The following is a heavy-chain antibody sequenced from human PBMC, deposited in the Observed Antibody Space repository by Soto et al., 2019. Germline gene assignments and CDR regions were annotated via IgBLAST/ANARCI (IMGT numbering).Heavy chain of an antibody. CDR1: GGSFSGYY. CDR2: INHSGST. J-gene: IGHJ6*02. Sequence: SETLSLTCAVYGGSFSGYYCSWIRQPPGKGLEWIGEINHSGSTNYNPSLKSRVTISVDTSKNQFSLKLSAVTAAAPAVYYCARNGSYYDFWSGYYFGGGMDVWGQGTTVTVSS. CDR3: ARNGSYYDFWSGYYFGGGMDV. V-gene: IGHV4-34*01. D-gene: IGHD3-3*01.